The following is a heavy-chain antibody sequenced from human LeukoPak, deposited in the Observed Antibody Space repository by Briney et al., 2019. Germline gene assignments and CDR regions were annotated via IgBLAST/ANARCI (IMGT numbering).Heavy chain of an antibody. CDR3: AKLLLETGGIGEEFDY. D-gene: IGHD3-22*01. CDR1: GFTFSSYG. V-gene: IGHV3-30*02. J-gene: IGHJ4*02. Sequence: GGSLRLSCAASGFTFSSYGIHWVRQAPGKGLEWVAFIPYDGSDKYYADSVKGRFTISRDNSKNTLYLQMNSLRAEDTAVYYCAKLLLETGGIGEEFDYWGQGTLVTVSS. CDR2: IPYDGSDK.